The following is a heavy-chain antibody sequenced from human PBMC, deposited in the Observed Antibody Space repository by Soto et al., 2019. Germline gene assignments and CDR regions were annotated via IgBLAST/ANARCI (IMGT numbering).Heavy chain of an antibody. J-gene: IGHJ3*02. Sequence: SQTLSLTCAISGDSVSSSSVAWNWIRQSPLRGLEWLGRTYYRSKWYYDYAVSVKSRITINPDTSKNQFSLQLNSVTPEDTAVYYGARGRYCAFDIWGQGTMVTVSS. CDR1: GDSVSSSSVA. CDR3: ARGRYCAFDI. V-gene: IGHV6-1*01. CDR2: TYYRSKWYY. D-gene: IGHD1-20*01.